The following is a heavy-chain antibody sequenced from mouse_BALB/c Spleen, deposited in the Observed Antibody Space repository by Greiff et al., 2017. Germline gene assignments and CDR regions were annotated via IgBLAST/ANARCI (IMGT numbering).Heavy chain of an antibody. CDR1: GFTFSSFG. Sequence: EVQGVESGGGLVQPGGSRKLSCAASGFTFSSFGMHWVRQAPEKGLEWVAYISSGSSTIYYADTVKGRFTISRDNPKNTLFLQMTSLRSEDTAMYYCAKLGHAMDYWGQGTSVTVSA. CDR3: AKLGHAMDY. D-gene: IGHD4-1*01. CDR2: ISSGSSTI. J-gene: IGHJ4*01. V-gene: IGHV5-17*02.